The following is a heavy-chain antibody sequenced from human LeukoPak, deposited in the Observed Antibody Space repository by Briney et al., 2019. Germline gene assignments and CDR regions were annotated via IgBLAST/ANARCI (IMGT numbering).Heavy chain of an antibody. CDR3: AKSYFDYSTYYSYYFNL. CDR2: VYTSGST. CDR1: GGSISGGY. V-gene: IGHV4-4*09. J-gene: IGHJ4*02. Sequence: SETLSLTCTVSGGSISGGYWSWIRQPPGRGLEWIGYVYTSGSTNYNPSLKSRVTISVDTSESQFALKLSSVTAADTAVYYCAKSYFDYSTYYSYYFNLWGQGALVTVSS. D-gene: IGHD4-11*01.